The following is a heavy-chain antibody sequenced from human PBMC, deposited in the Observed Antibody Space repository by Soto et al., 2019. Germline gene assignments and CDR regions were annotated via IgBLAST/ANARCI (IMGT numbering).Heavy chain of an antibody. CDR2: ISYDGSNK. J-gene: IGHJ4*02. CDR3: AKGVPAAQYVFDY. CDR1: GFTFSSYG. Sequence: QVQLVESGGGVVQPGRSLRLSCAASGFTFSSYGMHWVRQAPGKGLEWVAVISYDGSNKYYADSVKGRFTISRDNSKNTLDLQMNSLRADDTAVYYCAKGVPAAQYVFDYWGQGTLVTVSS. D-gene: IGHD2-2*01. V-gene: IGHV3-30*18.